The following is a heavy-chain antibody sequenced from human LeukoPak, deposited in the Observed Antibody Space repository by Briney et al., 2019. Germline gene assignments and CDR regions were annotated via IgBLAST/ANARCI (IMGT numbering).Heavy chain of an antibody. Sequence: PSETLSLTCTVSGGSISSYYWSWIRQPPGKGLEWIGYIYYSGSTNYXPSLKSRVTISVDTSKNQFSLKLSSVTAADTAVYYCARSGYSYGCFDYWGQGTLVTVSS. CDR3: ARSGYSYGCFDY. CDR2: IYYSGST. V-gene: IGHV4-59*01. CDR1: GGSISSYY. D-gene: IGHD5-18*01. J-gene: IGHJ4*02.